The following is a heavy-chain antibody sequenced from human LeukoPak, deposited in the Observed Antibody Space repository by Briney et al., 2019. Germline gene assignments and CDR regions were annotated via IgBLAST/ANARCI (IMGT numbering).Heavy chain of an antibody. V-gene: IGHV3-11*01. CDR1: GFTFSDYY. Sequence: GGSLRLSCAASGFTFSDYYMSWIRQAPGKGLEWVSYISSSGSTIYYADSVKGRFTISRDNAKNSLYLQMNSLRAEDTAVYYCARDWGFTMVRGVSERTVAFDIWGQGTMVTVSS. D-gene: IGHD3-10*01. J-gene: IGHJ3*02. CDR2: ISSSGSTI. CDR3: ARDWGFTMVRGVSERTVAFDI.